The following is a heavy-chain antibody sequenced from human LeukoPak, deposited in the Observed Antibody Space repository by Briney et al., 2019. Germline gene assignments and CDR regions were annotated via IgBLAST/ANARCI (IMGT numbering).Heavy chain of an antibody. D-gene: IGHD3-3*01. CDR2: ISGSGGST. CDR3: AKDYRPHDFWSGLVDY. CDR1: GFTFSRYA. V-gene: IGHV3-23*01. J-gene: IGHJ4*02. Sequence: AGGSLRLSCAASGFTFSRYAMSWVRQAPGKGLEWVSGISGSGGSTYYADSVKGRFTISRDNSKNTLYLQMNSLRAEDTAVCYCAKDYRPHDFWSGLVDYWGQGTLVTVSS.